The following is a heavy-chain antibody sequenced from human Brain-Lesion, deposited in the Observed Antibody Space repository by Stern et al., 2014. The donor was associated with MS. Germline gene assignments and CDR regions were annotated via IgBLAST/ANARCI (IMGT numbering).Heavy chain of an antibody. CDR3: ARDPRRGGLSGYYHGMDV. V-gene: IGHV4-4*02. CDR1: GASISNTQG. D-gene: IGHD3-10*01. J-gene: IGHJ6*02. CDR2: IYQSGSA. Sequence: QVQLVQSGPGLVKPSGTLSLTCAVSGASISNTQGWTWVRQSPGKGLEWIGEIYQSGSANYTPSLRSRVTISVDRSKNSFSLKLNSVTAADTAVYYCARDPRRGGLSGYYHGMDVWGQGTTVTVSS.